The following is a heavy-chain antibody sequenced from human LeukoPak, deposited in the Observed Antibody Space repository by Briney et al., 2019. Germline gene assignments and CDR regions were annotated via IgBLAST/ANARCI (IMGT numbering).Heavy chain of an antibody. CDR3: AKGRYSSSSVYYFDY. D-gene: IGHD6-6*01. J-gene: IGHJ4*02. Sequence: GGSLGLSCAASGFTFSSYAMSWVRQAPGKGLEWVSAISNSGGSTYYADSVKGRFTFSRDNSKSTLSLQMNSLRAEDTAVYYCAKGRYSSSSVYYFDYWGQGTLVTVSS. CDR2: ISNSGGST. CDR1: GFTFSSYA. V-gene: IGHV3-23*01.